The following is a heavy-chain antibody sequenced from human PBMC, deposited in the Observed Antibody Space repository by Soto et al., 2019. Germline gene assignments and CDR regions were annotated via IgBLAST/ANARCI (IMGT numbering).Heavy chain of an antibody. CDR3: AREGYSYGYHGLDS. V-gene: IGHV3-15*04. CDR2: IASKAGGGAI. CDR1: GFTFNNAW. J-gene: IGHJ4*02. D-gene: IGHD5-18*01. Sequence: GGSLRLSCAASGFTFNNAWMSWVRQAPGRGLEWVGHIASKAGGGAIDYAAPVKDRFTISRDDSKNTLYLQMNSLKTEDTAVYFCAREGYSYGYHGLDSWGQGTLVTVSS.